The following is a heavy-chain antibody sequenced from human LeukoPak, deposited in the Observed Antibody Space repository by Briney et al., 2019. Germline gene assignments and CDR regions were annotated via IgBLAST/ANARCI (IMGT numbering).Heavy chain of an antibody. J-gene: IGHJ4*02. V-gene: IGHV3-23*01. Sequence: GGSLRLSCAASGFTFSSYAMSWVRQAPGKGLECVSAISGSGGSTYYADSVKGRFTISRDNSKNTLYLQMNSLRAEDTAVYYCAKDMAHYYDSSGYYDYRGQGTLVTVSS. CDR1: GFTFSSYA. CDR3: AKDMAHYYDSSGYYDY. CDR2: ISGSGGST. D-gene: IGHD3-22*01.